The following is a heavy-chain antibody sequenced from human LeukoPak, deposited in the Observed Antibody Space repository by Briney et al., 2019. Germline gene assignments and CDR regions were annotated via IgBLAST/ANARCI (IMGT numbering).Heavy chain of an antibody. CDR2: INPNSGGT. Sequence: ASLKVSCKASGDTFTGYYMHWVRQAPGQGLEWMGWINPNSGGTNYAQEFQGRVTMTRDTSISTAYMELSRLRSDDTAVYYCARSLRNYYYGMDVWGQGTTVTVSS. CDR3: ARSLRNYYYGMDV. D-gene: IGHD4-17*01. V-gene: IGHV1-2*02. CDR1: GDTFTGYY. J-gene: IGHJ6*02.